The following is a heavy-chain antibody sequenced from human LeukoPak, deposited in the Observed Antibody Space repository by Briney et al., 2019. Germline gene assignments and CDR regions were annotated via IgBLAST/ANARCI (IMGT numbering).Heavy chain of an antibody. J-gene: IGHJ4*02. D-gene: IGHD3-22*01. Sequence: GGSLRLSCAASGFTFDDYGMSSVRQAPGKGLEWVSGINWNGGSTGYADSVKGRFTISRDNAKNSLYLQMNSLRAEDTALYYCARELHNYYDSSGYYYHRLFGGRGFDYWGQGTLVTVSS. CDR3: ARELHNYYDSSGYYYHRLFGGRGFDY. CDR1: GFTFDDYG. CDR2: INWNGGST. V-gene: IGHV3-20*04.